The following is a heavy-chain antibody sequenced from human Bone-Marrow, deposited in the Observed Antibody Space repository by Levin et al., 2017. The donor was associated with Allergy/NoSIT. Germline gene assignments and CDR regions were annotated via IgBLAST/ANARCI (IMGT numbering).Heavy chain of an antibody. V-gene: IGHV3-30-3*01. D-gene: IGHD2-2*01. Sequence: GGSLRLSCAASGFTFSSYAMHWVRQAPGKGLEWVAVISYDGSNKYYADSVKGRFTISRDNSKNTLYLQMNSLRAEDTAVYYCARGYQLLLSYFDYWGQGTLVTVSS. J-gene: IGHJ4*02. CDR3: ARGYQLLLSYFDY. CDR2: ISYDGSNK. CDR1: GFTFSSYA.